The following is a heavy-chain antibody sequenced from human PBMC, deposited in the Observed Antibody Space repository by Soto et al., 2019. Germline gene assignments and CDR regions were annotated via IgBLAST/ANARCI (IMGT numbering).Heavy chain of an antibody. CDR1: GFTFSSYA. Sequence: GGSLRLSCAASGFTFSSYAMHWVRQAPGKGLEWVAVISYDGSNKYYADSVKGRFTISRDNSKNTLYLQMNSLRAEDTAVYYCARGPGTVVTQGENYWGQGTLVTVSS. V-gene: IGHV3-30-3*01. D-gene: IGHD2-21*02. CDR3: ARGPGTVVTQGENY. J-gene: IGHJ4*02. CDR2: ISYDGSNK.